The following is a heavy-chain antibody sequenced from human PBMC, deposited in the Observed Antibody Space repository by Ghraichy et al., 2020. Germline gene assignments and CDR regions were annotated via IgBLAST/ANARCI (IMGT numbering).Heavy chain of an antibody. J-gene: IGHJ4*02. CDR1: GFTFSSYS. D-gene: IGHD3-22*01. CDR2: ISSSSSTI. Sequence: GGSLRLSCAASGFTFSSYSMNWVRQAPGKGLEWVSYISSSSSTIYYADSVKGRFTISRDNAKHSLYLQMNSLRDEDTAVYYCARGEWGYDSSGYYNFDYWGQGTLVTVSS. CDR3: ARGEWGYDSSGYYNFDY. V-gene: IGHV3-48*02.